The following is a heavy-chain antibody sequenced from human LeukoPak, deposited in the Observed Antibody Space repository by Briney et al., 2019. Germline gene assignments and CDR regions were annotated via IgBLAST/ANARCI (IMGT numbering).Heavy chain of an antibody. D-gene: IGHD7-27*01. V-gene: IGHV3-7*03. CDR3: AKATPSGVSWGNYYFDY. CDR1: GFTFSSYL. J-gene: IGHJ4*02. CDR2: IKQDGSEK. Sequence: GGSLRLSCAASGFTFSSYLMSWVRQAPGKGLEWLANIKQDGSEKYYVDSVKGRFTISRDNAKNSLYLQMNSLRAEDMALYYCAKATPSGVSWGNYYFDYWGQGTLVTVSS.